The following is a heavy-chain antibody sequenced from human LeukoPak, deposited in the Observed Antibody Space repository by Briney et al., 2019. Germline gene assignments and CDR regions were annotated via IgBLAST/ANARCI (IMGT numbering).Heavy chain of an antibody. Sequence: SVKVSCKASGGTFSSYAISWVRQAPGQGLEWMGGIIPIFGTANYAQKFQGRVTITADESTSRAYMELSSLRSEDTAVYYCARGRDDRYCSSTSCHIDAFDIWGQGTMVTVSS. CDR3: ARGRDDRYCSSTSCHIDAFDI. D-gene: IGHD2-2*02. J-gene: IGHJ3*02. CDR1: GGTFSSYA. CDR2: IIPIFGTA. V-gene: IGHV1-69*01.